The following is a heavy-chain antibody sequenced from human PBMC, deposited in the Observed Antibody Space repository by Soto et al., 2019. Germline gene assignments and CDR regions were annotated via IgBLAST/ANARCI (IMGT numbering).Heavy chain of an antibody. V-gene: IGHV3-33*01. Sequence: QVQLVESGGGVVQPGRSLRLSCAASGFTFSSYGMHWVRQAPGKGLGWVAVIWYDGSNKYYADSVKGRFTISRDNSKNALYLQMNSLRAEDTAVYYCARDKYGDYFYYGMDVWGQGTTVTVSS. CDR3: ARDKYGDYFYYGMDV. D-gene: IGHD4-17*01. CDR1: GFTFSSYG. CDR2: IWYDGSNK. J-gene: IGHJ6*02.